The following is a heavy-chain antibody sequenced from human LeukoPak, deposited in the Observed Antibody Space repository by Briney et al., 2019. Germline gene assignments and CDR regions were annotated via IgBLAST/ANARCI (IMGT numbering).Heavy chain of an antibody. J-gene: IGHJ5*02. CDR1: GYSISSGYY. CDR3: ASLQLRFLEWLLVNSWFDP. V-gene: IGHV4-38-2*01. D-gene: IGHD3-3*01. Sequence: SETLSRTCAVSGYSISSGYYWGWIRQPPVKGLEWIGTIYHSGSTDYKPSLRIRITISVDTSNNQFSLKLISVTAADADWCYCASLQLRFLEWLLVNSWFDPWGQGTLVTVPS. CDR2: IYHSGST.